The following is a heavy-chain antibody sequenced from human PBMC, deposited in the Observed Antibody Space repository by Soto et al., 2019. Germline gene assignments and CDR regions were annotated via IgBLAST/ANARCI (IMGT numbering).Heavy chain of an antibody. D-gene: IGHD3-3*01. CDR1: GYTLTSYG. J-gene: IGHJ4*02. CDR3: ERNPQKTQTYYDFGSGPNFFDY. CDR2: ISAYNGNT. V-gene: IGHV1-18*01. Sequence: ASVKVSCKASGYTLTSYGISWVRQAPGQGLEWMGWISAYNGNTNYAQKLQGRVTMTTDTSTSTAYMELRSLRSDDTAVYYCERNPQKTQTYYDFGSGPNFFDYWGKGTLVTVSS.